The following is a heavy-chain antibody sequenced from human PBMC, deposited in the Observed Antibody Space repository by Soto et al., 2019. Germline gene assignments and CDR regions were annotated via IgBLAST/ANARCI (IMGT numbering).Heavy chain of an antibody. CDR3: ARPPEGYCSGGNCHFDY. V-gene: IGHV5-10-1*04. CDR1: GYSFTSYW. D-gene: IGHD2-15*01. Sequence: GESLKISCKGSGYSFTSYWISWVRQMPGKGLEWMGRIDPSDSYTNYSPSFQGRVNISVDKSLNTAYLQWNSLKASDTAMYYCARPPEGYCSGGNCHFDYWGQGTLVTVSS. J-gene: IGHJ4*02. CDR2: IDPSDSYT.